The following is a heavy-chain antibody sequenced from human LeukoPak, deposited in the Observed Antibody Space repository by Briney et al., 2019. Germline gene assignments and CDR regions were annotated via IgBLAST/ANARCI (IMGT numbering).Heavy chain of an antibody. CDR2: ISYDGSNK. J-gene: IGHJ6*03. D-gene: IGHD6-19*01. CDR1: GFTFSNSA. CDR3: AKDSSYSSGWYVFYYYYYMDV. V-gene: IGHV3-30*18. Sequence: PGGSLRLSCVASGFTFSNSAMSWVRQAPGKGLEWVAVISYDGSNKYYADSVKGRFTISRDNSKNTLYLQMNSLRAEDTAVYYCAKDSSYSSGWYVFYYYYYMDVWGKGTTVTVSS.